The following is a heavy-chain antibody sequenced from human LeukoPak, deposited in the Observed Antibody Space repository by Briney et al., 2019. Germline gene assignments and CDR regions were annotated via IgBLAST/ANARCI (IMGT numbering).Heavy chain of an antibody. CDR1: GYTFTGYY. CDR2: INPNSGGT. J-gene: IGHJ4*02. Sequence: GASVKVSCKASGYTFTGYYMHWVRQAPGQGLEWMGWINPNSGGTNYAQKFQGRVTMTRDTSISTAYMELSRLRSDDTAVYYCARDQTPNYYDSSGRVPDYWGQGTLVTVSS. D-gene: IGHD3-22*01. CDR3: ARDQTPNYYDSSGRVPDY. V-gene: IGHV1-2*02.